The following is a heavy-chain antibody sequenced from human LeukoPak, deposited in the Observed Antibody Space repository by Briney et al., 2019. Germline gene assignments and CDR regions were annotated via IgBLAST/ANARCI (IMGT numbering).Heavy chain of an antibody. CDR1: GFTFSDYW. V-gene: IGHV3-7*01. Sequence: PGGSLKLSCAASGFTFSDYWMSWVRQAPGKGLEWVANIKQDGSEKYYVDSVKGRFTISRDNAKNSLYLQMNSLRAEDTAVYYCARSGAMGYYFDYWGQGTLVTVSS. J-gene: IGHJ4*02. D-gene: IGHD2-2*01. CDR3: ARSGAMGYYFDY. CDR2: IKQDGSEK.